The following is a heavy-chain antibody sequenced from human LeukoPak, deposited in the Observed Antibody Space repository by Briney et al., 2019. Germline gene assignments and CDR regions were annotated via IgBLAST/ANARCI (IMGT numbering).Heavy chain of an antibody. CDR3: AKSMVRGVRGFDY. CDR1: GFNFSSYG. D-gene: IGHD3-10*01. Sequence: GGSLRLSCAASGFNFSSYGMHWVRQAPGKGLEWVAVIWYDGSNKYYADSVKGRFTISRDNSKNTLYLQMNSLRAEDTAVYYCAKSMVRGVRGFDYWGQGTLVTVSS. J-gene: IGHJ4*02. V-gene: IGHV3-33*06. CDR2: IWYDGSNK.